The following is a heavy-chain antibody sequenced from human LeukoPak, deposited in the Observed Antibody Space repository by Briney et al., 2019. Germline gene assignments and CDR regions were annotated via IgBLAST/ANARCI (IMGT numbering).Heavy chain of an antibody. CDR3: ARPRYYYDSSGYYPYYFDY. V-gene: IGHV5-51*01. D-gene: IGHD3-22*01. CDR1: GYSFTSYW. CDR2: IYPGDSDT. J-gene: IGHJ4*02. Sequence: GESLKISCKGSGYSFTSYWIGWVRQMPGKGLEWMGIIYPGDSDTRYSPSFQGQVTISADKSISTAYLQWSSLKASDTAMYYCARPRYYYDSSGYYPYYFDYWGQGTLVTVSS.